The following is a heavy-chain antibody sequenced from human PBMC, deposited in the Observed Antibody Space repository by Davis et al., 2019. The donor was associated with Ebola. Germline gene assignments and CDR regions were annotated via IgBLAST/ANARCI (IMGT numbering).Heavy chain of an antibody. CDR3: ARSDYRNYYYYYGMDV. CDR1: GYSFTSYW. J-gene: IGHJ6*02. V-gene: IGHV5-51*01. D-gene: IGHD4-11*01. Sequence: GESLKISCKGSGYSFTSYWIGWVRQMPGKGLEWMGAILPGDSDTRYSPSFQGQVTISADKSISTAYLQWSSLKASDTAMYYCARSDYRNYYYYYGMDVWGQGTTVTVSS. CDR2: ILPGDSDT.